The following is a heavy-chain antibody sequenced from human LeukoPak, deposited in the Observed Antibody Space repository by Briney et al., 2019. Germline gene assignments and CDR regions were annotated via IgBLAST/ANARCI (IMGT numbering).Heavy chain of an antibody. CDR2: IIPILGIA. J-gene: IGHJ5*02. CDR1: GYTFTSYG. V-gene: IGHV1-69*04. D-gene: IGHD6-19*01. Sequence: SVKVSCKASGYTFTSYGISWVRQAPGQGLEWMGRIIPILGIANYAQKFQGRVTITADKSTSTAYMELSSLRSEDTAVYYCARDKGGSSGWYPTYNWFDPWGQGTLVTVSS. CDR3: ARDKGGSSGWYPTYNWFDP.